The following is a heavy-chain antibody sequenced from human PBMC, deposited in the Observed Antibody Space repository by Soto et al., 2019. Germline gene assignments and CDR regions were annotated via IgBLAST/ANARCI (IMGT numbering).Heavy chain of an antibody. J-gene: IGHJ6*02. V-gene: IGHV3-33*01. D-gene: IGHD3-10*01. Sequence: QVQLVESGGGVVQPGRSLRLSCTASGFTFSSYGMHWVRQAPGKGLEWVAVIWYDGSNKYYADSVKGRFTISRDNSKNTLYLQMNILRSEHTAVYYCARDGYYNGSGNVSYGMDVWGQGTTVTVSS. CDR2: IWYDGSNK. CDR3: ARDGYYNGSGNVSYGMDV. CDR1: GFTFSSYG.